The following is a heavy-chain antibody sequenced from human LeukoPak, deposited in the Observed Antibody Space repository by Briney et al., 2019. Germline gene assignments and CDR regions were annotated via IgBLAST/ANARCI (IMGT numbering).Heavy chain of an antibody. CDR2: ISAGGGGT. Sequence: GGSLRLSCAASGFTFSSYAMSWVRQAPGKGLEWVSGISAGGGGTYYAASVKGRFTISRDNSKSTLSLQMDSLRAEDTAIYYCVKLGRYDDDASGYYLDYWGQGTLVTVSS. CDR1: GFTFSSYA. CDR3: VKLGRYDDDASGYYLDY. D-gene: IGHD3-22*01. V-gene: IGHV3-23*01. J-gene: IGHJ4*02.